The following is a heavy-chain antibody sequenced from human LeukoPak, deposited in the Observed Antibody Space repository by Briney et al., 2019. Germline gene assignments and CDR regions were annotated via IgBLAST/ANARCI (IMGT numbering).Heavy chain of an antibody. CDR1: GYTFTGYY. V-gene: IGHV1-2*02. CDR3: ARERVMVRGVRYIHFDY. Sequence: ASVKVSCKASGYTFTGYYMHWVRQAPGQGLEWMGWINPNSGGTNYAQKFQGRVTMTRDTSISTAYMEPSRLRSDDTAVYYCARERVMVRGVRYIHFDYWGQGTLVTVSS. D-gene: IGHD3-10*01. J-gene: IGHJ4*02. CDR2: INPNSGGT.